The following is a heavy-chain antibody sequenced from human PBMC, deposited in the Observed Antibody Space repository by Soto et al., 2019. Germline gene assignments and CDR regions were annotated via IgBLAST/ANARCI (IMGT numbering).Heavy chain of an antibody. D-gene: IGHD3-10*01. CDR1: RYSSTNYG. Sequence: ASVKASCTACRYSSTNYGVSWVRRAPEQGREWMGLIRGHKGNTNYPQKLQGRFTVTTDTPTRTAYMEMRRLRSEDTAVYYCARDYYCSGCLRSPFFYWGPGTLVTVS. CDR3: ARDYYCSGCLRSPFFY. V-gene: IGHV1-18*01. J-gene: IGHJ4*02. CDR2: IRGHKGNT.